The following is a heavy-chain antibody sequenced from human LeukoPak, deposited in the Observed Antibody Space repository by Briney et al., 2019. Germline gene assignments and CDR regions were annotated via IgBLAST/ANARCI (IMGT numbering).Heavy chain of an antibody. D-gene: IGHD1-26*01. J-gene: IGHJ4*02. CDR1: GYTFTGYY. Sequence: ASVKVSCKASGYTFTGYYMHWVRQAPGQGLEWMGWINPNSGGTNYAQKLQGRVTMTTDTSTSTAYMELRSLRSDDTAVYYCARDTGGSYELVPFDYWGQGTLVTVSS. V-gene: IGHV1-2*02. CDR2: INPNSGGT. CDR3: ARDTGGSYELVPFDY.